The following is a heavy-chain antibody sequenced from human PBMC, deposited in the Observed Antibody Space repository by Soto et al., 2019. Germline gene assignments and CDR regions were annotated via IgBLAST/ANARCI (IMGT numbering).Heavy chain of an antibody. D-gene: IGHD6-19*01. CDR1: GGSFSGYY. CDR3: ASVSYSSGWSAVVY. V-gene: IGHV4-34*01. Sequence: PSETLSLTCAVYGGSFSGYYWSWIRQPPGKGLEWIGEINHSGSTNYNPSLKSRVTISVDTSKNQFSLKLSSVTAADTAVYYCASVSYSSGWSAVVYWGQGTLVTVSS. CDR2: INHSGST. J-gene: IGHJ4*02.